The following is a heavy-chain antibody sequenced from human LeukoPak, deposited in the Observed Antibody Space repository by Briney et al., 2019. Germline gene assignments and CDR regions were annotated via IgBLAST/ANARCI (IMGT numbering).Heavy chain of an antibody. Sequence: SETLSLTCTVSGGSISSGSYYWGWIRQPPGKGLEWIGSIYYSGSTYYNPSLKSRVTISVDTSKNQFSLKLSSVTAADTAVYYCARAPLLKLPPRRYFDYWGRGTLVTVSS. V-gene: IGHV4-39*07. CDR1: GGSISSGSYY. CDR2: IYYSGST. CDR3: ARAPLLKLPPRRYFDY. J-gene: IGHJ4*02.